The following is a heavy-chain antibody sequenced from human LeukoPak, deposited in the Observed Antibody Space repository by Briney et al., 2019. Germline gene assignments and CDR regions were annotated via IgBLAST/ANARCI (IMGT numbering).Heavy chain of an antibody. V-gene: IGHV3-21*05. CDR1: GFTFSRYT. Sequence: AGSLRLSCSASGFTFSRYTMSWVRQAPGKGLEWVSCMSSTSSSYKYYADSVKGRFTIFRDNAKNSLYLQMNSLRAEDTAVYFCARVSDWSWFDPWGQGTLVTVSS. J-gene: IGHJ5*02. CDR3: ARVSDWSWFDP. CDR2: MSSTSSSYK. D-gene: IGHD1-1*01.